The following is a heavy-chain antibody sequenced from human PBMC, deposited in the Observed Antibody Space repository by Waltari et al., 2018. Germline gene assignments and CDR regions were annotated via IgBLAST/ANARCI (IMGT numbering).Heavy chain of an antibody. D-gene: IGHD2-2*01. CDR3: ATFKLSDIVVVPAGYFQH. J-gene: IGHJ1*01. CDR1: GYTLPELS. Sequence: QVQLVQSGAEVKKPGASVKVSCKVSGYTLPELSMHWVRQAPGQGLAWMGGFDPEDGETIYAQKFQGRVTMTEDTSTDTAYMELSSLRSEDTAVYYCATFKLSDIVVVPAGYFQHWGQGTLVTVSS. CDR2: FDPEDGET. V-gene: IGHV1-24*01.